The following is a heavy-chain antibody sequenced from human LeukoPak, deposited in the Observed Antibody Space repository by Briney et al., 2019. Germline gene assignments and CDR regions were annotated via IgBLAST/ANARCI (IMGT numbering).Heavy chain of an antibody. Sequence: SQTLSLTCTVSGGSISSGDYYWSWIRQPPGKGLEWIGSIYYSGSTYYNPSLKSRVTISVDTSKNQFSLKLSSVTAADTAVYYCARLNILEGIFDYWGQGTLVTVSS. CDR2: IYYSGST. J-gene: IGHJ4*02. CDR3: ARLNILEGIFDY. CDR1: GGSISSGDYY. D-gene: IGHD3-3*01. V-gene: IGHV4-39*01.